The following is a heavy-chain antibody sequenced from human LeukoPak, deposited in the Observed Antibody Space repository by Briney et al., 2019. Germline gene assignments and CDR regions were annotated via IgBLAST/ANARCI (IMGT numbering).Heavy chain of an antibody. CDR1: GFTFSSYG. CDR3: AKDRGGPSSVGTDFGY. J-gene: IGHJ4*02. V-gene: IGHV3-30*02. Sequence: GGSLRLSCAASGFTFSSYGMHWVRQAPGKGLEWVAFIRYDGTNKYHADSVKGRFTISRDNSKNTLFLQMSSLRAEDTAVYYCAKDRGGPSSVGTDFGYWGRGPLVTVSP. D-gene: IGHD5-12*01. CDR2: IRYDGTNK.